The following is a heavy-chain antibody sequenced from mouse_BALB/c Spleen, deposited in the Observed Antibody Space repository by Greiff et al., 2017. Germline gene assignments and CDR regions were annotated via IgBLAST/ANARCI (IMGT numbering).Heavy chain of an antibody. CDR1: GYAFTNYL. CDR3: ARGGNGSSFFDY. J-gene: IGHJ2*01. D-gene: IGHD1-1*01. V-gene: IGHV1-54*01. Sequence: QVQLQQSGAELVRPGTSVKVSCKASGYAFTNYLIEWVKQRPGQGLEWIGVINPGSGGTNYNEKFKGKATLTADKSSSTAYMQLSSLTSDDSAVYFCARGGNGSSFFDYWGQGTTLTVSS. CDR2: INPGSGGT.